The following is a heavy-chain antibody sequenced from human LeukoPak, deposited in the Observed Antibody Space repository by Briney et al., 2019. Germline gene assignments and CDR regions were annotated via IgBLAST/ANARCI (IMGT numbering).Heavy chain of an antibody. Sequence: GGSLRLSCAASGFTFSGSAMHWVRQASGKGLEWVGRIRSKANSYATAYAASVKGRFTISRDDSKNTAYLQMNSLKTEDTAVYYCTRQLGYCSSTSCLSWGQGTLVTVS. D-gene: IGHD2-2*01. V-gene: IGHV3-73*01. CDR3: TRQLGYCSSTSCLS. CDR2: IRSKANSYAT. CDR1: GFTFSGSA. J-gene: IGHJ5*02.